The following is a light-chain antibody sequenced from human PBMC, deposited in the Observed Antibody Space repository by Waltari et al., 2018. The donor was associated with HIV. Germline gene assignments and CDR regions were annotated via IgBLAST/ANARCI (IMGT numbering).Light chain of an antibody. CDR1: QSLFFSSNKKNY. J-gene: IGKJ1*01. CDR3: QQYYSTPPT. Sequence: DIVLTQSPDSLTVSLGERATINCKSGQSLFFSSNKKNYLAWYQQKPGQSPKLLIYWASTRHSGVPDRFSGSGSGTDFTLTITGLQPEDVAVYFCQQYYSTPPTFGQGTKVEIK. V-gene: IGKV4-1*01. CDR2: WAS.